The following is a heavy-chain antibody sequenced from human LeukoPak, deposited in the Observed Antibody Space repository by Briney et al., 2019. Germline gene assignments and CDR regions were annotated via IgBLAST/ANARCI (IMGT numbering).Heavy chain of an antibody. CDR1: GYTFNGFG. CDR3: ARLARYHLLEASDT. Sequence: VASVKVSCKASGYTFNGFGISWVRQAPGQGLEWMGWISAYDGGTNYAQSLQGRLSMTTGTSTTTAYMELRSLRSDDTAVYYCARLARYHLLEASDTWGQGTMVTVSS. D-gene: IGHD2-2*01. V-gene: IGHV1-18*01. CDR2: ISAYDGGT. J-gene: IGHJ3*02.